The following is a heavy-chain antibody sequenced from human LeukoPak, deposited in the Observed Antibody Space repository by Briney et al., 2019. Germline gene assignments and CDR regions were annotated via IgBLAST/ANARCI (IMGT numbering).Heavy chain of an antibody. V-gene: IGHV1-46*01. D-gene: IGHD5-18*01. J-gene: IGHJ4*02. CDR1: GYTFTSYY. Sequence: ASVRVSCKASGYTFTSYYMHWVRQAPGQGLEWMGIINPSGGSTSYAQKFQGRVTMTRDTSTSTVYMELSSLRSEDTAVYYCARKSAGYNFDYWGQGTLVTVSS. CDR2: INPSGGST. CDR3: ARKSAGYNFDY.